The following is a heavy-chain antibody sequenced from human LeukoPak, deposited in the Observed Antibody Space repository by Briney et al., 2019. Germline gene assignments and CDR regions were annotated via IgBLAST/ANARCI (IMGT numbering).Heavy chain of an antibody. CDR2: INPHSGVT. V-gene: IGHV1-2*02. CDR1: GYTFSSYD. Sequence: ASVKVSCKASGYTFSSYDINWVRQAPGQGLEWMGWINPHSGVTNYAQKFRGRVTMTRDTSISTAYMELSRLRSDDTAVYYCARSWRFCSGDSCYPIDYWGQGTLVTVSS. D-gene: IGHD2-15*01. J-gene: IGHJ4*02. CDR3: ARSWRFCSGDSCYPIDY.